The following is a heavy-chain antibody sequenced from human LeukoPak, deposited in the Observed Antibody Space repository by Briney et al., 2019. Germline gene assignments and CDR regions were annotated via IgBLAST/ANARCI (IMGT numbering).Heavy chain of an antibody. V-gene: IGHV3-30*02. CDR2: IRYDGSNK. CDR1: GFTFSSYG. CDR3: AKDLGVGATLPYYMDV. Sequence: GGSLRLSCAASGFTFSSYGMHWVRQAPGKGLEWVAFIRYDGSNKYYADSVKGRFTISRDNSKNTLYLQMNSLRAEDTAVYYCAKDLGVGATLPYYMDVWGKGTTVTVSS. D-gene: IGHD1-26*01. J-gene: IGHJ6*03.